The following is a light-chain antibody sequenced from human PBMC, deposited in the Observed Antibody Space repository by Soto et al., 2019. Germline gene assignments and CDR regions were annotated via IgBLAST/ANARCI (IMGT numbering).Light chain of an antibody. CDR1: HKISTY. V-gene: IGKV1-39*01. CDR2: RAS. J-gene: IGKJ4*01. CDR3: QQSYSSLPLT. Sequence: DIQMTQSPTSLSASLGDKVKNNCRANHKISTYLNWYQQKPGRAPTLMVYRASNLQSEVPSRFSGSGSGTDFTLTINSLQPEDCATYYCQQSYSSLPLTFGGGTKVDIK.